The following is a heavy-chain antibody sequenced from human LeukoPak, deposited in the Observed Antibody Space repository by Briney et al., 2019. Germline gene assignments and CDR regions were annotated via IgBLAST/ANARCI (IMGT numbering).Heavy chain of an antibody. J-gene: IGHJ4*02. D-gene: IGHD3-22*01. Sequence: SETLSLTCTVSGGSISSYYWSWIRQPPGKGLEWIGYIYYSGSTNYNPSLKSRVTISVDTSKNQFSLKLSSVTAADTAVYYCACWYYYDSSGYRSGDYWGQGTLVTVSS. CDR1: GGSISSYY. V-gene: IGHV4-59*08. CDR2: IYYSGST. CDR3: ACWYYYDSSGYRSGDY.